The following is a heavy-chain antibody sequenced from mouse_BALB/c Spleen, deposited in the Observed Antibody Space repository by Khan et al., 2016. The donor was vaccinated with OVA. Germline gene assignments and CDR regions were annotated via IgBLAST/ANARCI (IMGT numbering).Heavy chain of an antibody. D-gene: IGHD1-1*01. CDR1: GYSITSGYA. J-gene: IGHJ2*01. V-gene: IGHV3-2*02. CDR3: ARGNYYGYYFDY. CDR2: ISYSGDT. Sequence: QLEESGPGLVKPSQSLSLTCTVTGYSITSGYAWNWIRQFPGNKLEWMGYISYSGDTSYNPSLKSRISITRDTSKNQFFLQLNSVTTEDTATYYCARGNYYGYYFDYWGQGTPLTVSS.